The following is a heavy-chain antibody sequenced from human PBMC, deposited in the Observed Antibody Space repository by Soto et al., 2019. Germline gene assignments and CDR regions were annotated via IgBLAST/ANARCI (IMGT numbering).Heavy chain of an antibody. J-gene: IGHJ3*02. CDR1: GGSMSSGDYS. V-gene: IGHV4-30-2*01. CDR2: IRQSGSV. D-gene: IGHD4-17*01. Sequence: QRQLQESGSGLVKPAQTLSLTCTVSGGSMSSGDYSWSWIRQPPGKGLEWLAYIRQSGSVYYNPSLKSRATISVDKSKNQFSLKVNSVTDADTALYFCDRDAYGDLDALDIGGQGTLVTVSS. CDR3: DRDAYGDLDALDI.